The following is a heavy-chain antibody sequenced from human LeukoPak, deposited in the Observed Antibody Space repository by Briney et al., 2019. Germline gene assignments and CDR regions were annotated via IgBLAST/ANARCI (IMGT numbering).Heavy chain of an antibody. CDR3: ARVSSGSSSDHLGY. CDR2: ISSSGSTI. V-gene: IGHV3-48*03. D-gene: IGHD6-6*01. Sequence: GGSLRLSCAASGFTFSSYEMNWVRQAPGKGLARVSYISSSGSTIYYADSVKGRFTISRDNAKNSLYLQMNSLRAEDTAVYYCARVSSGSSSDHLGYWGQGTLVTVSS. CDR1: GFTFSSYE. J-gene: IGHJ4*02.